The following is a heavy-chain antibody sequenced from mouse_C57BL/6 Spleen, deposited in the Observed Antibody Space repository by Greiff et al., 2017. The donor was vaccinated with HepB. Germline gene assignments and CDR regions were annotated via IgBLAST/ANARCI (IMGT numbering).Heavy chain of an antibody. Sequence: EVQLQQSGPELVKPGASVKMSCKASGYTFTDYNMHWVQPSHGKSLEWIGYINPNNGGTSYNQKFQGKATLTVNKSSRTAYMELRSLTSEDSAVYYCARDDDTWVAYWGQGTLVTRAA. D-gene: IGHD2-3*01. V-gene: IGHV1-22*01. J-gene: IGHJ3*01. CDR2: INPNNGGT. CDR3: ARDDDTWVAY. CDR1: GYTFTDYN.